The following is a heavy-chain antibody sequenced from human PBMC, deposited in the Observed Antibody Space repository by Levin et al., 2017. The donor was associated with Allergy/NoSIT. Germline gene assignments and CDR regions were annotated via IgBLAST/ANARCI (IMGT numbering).Heavy chain of an antibody. V-gene: IGHV3-23*01. CDR3: AISSHTRYSSSWYFFDY. Sequence: PGGSLRLSCAASGFTFSSYAMSWVRQAPGKGLEWVSAISGSGGSTYYADSVKGRFTISRDNSKNTLYLQMNSLRAEDTAVYYCAISSHTRYSSSWYFFDYWGQGTLVTVSS. CDR1: GFTFSSYA. J-gene: IGHJ4*02. D-gene: IGHD6-13*01. CDR2: ISGSGGST.